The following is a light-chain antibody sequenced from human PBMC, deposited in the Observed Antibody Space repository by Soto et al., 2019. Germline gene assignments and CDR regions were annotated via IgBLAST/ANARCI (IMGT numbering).Light chain of an antibody. CDR2: EVS. J-gene: IGKJ1*01. V-gene: IGKV2D-29*01. CDR3: MQSIQLPRT. Sequence: DIVMTQTPLYLSVTPGQPASISCKSSQSLLHSDGKTYLYWYLQRSGQPPQLLIHEVSNRFSGVPDRFSGSGSGTDFTLEISRVEAEDVGIYYCMQSIQLPRTFGQGTKVEIK. CDR1: QSLLHSDGKTY.